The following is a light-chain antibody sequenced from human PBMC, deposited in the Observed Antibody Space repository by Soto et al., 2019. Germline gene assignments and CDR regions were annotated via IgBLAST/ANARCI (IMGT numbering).Light chain of an antibody. CDR3: QQGNSFPFT. CDR2: AAS. J-gene: IGKJ3*01. Sequence: DIQMTQSPSSVSASVGDRVSITCRASQGIGNWLAWYQQKPGRAPKLLIYAASSLQSGVSSRFSGSGSGTDFTLTISSLQPEDFVTDYCQQGNSFPFTFGPGTKVDIK. CDR1: QGIGNW. V-gene: IGKV1D-12*01.